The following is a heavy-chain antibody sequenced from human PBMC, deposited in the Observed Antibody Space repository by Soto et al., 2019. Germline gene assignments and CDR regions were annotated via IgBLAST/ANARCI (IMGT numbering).Heavy chain of an antibody. CDR3: ARLYRGYGGGGIDV. J-gene: IGHJ6*02. D-gene: IGHD5-12*01. CDR1: GFTFSSYD. CDR2: IGTAGDT. V-gene: IGHV3-13*01. Sequence: EVQLVESGGGLVQPGGSLRLSCAASGFTFSSYDMHWVRQATGKGLEWVSAIGTAGDTYYPGSVKGRFTISRENAKNSLYLQMNSLRAGDTAVYYCARLYRGYGGGGIDVWGQGTTVTVSS.